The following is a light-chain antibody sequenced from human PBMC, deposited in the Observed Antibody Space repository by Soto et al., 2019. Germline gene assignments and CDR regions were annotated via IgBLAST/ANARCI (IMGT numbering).Light chain of an antibody. V-gene: IGKV3-20*01. J-gene: IGKJ1*01. CDR1: QSVSSNY. CDR2: GAS. Sequence: EIVLTQSPGTLSLSPGDRATLSCRASQSVSSNYLAWYQQKPGQAPRLLMNGASTRANGTPDRFSGSGSGTDFTLTISRLEPEDFAVYYCQQYGSSPWTFGQGTKVDIK. CDR3: QQYGSSPWT.